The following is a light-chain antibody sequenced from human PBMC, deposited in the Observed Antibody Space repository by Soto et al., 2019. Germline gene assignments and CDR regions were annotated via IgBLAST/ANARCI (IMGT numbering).Light chain of an antibody. J-gene: IGKJ1*01. CDR3: QQSSSTLWT. CDR2: AAS. V-gene: IGKV1-39*01. Sequence: DIQMTQSPSSLSASVGDRVTITCRASQSISSYLNWYQQNPGKAPKLLIYAASSLQSGVPSRFSGIGSGTDFTLTISSLQPEDFATYYCQQSSSTLWTFGQGTKVEIK. CDR1: QSISSY.